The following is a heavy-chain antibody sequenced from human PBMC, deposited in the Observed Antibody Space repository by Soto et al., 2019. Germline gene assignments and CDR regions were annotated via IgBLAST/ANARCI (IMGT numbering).Heavy chain of an antibody. J-gene: IGHJ5*02. V-gene: IGHV1-69*02. Sequence: QAQLVQSGAVVKKPGSSVVVSCKASGITVGSFIISWVRQAPGQGLEWMGKTAPMFKQTFYARRFEGRVTITADTYANTVYMELTDLRFEDTAVYYCTTLGPWGQGKQVTVS. CDR2: TAPMFKQT. CDR3: TTLGP. CDR1: GITVGSFI. D-gene: IGHD3-3*01.